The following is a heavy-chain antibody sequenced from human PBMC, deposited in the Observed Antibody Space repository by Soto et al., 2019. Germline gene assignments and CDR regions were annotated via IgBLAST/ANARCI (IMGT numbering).Heavy chain of an antibody. CDR3: AKDPPWTVGPLAMDV. Sequence: GGSLRLSCVASGFTFSTHAMSWVRQAPGKGLEWVSTFSGSGGNTYYAESVKGRLTISRDDSKNTLYLQMNSLRVEDTAVYYCAKDPPWTVGPLAMDVWGQGTTVTVSS. J-gene: IGHJ6*02. CDR2: FSGSGGNT. V-gene: IGHV3-23*01. D-gene: IGHD2-2*01. CDR1: GFTFSTHA.